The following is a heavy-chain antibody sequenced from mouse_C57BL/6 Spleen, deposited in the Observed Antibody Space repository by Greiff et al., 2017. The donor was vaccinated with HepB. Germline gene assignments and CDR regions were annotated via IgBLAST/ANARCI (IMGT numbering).Heavy chain of an antibody. Sequence: QVQLKESGAELVRPGASVKLSCKASGYTFTDYYINWVKQRPGQGLEWIARIYPGSGNTYYNEKFKGKATLTAEKSSSTAYMQLSILTSEDSAVYFWARNYYGSSYGYFDVWGTGTTVTVSS. J-gene: IGHJ1*03. D-gene: IGHD1-1*01. CDR1: GYTFTDYY. CDR3: ARNYYGSSYGYFDV. V-gene: IGHV1-76*01. CDR2: IYPGSGNT.